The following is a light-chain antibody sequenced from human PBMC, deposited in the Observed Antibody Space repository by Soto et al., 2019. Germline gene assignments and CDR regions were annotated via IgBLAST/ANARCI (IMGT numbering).Light chain of an antibody. Sequence: EVVMTQSPATLSVSPGERVTLSCRASQGVSSNLAWYQQRPGQAPRLLMYGASTRATGIPARFTGSGSGTEFTLTISSLQSEDFAIYYCQQYNDWPRTFGQGTKVDI. V-gene: IGKV3-15*01. J-gene: IGKJ1*01. CDR1: QGVSSN. CDR2: GAS. CDR3: QQYNDWPRT.